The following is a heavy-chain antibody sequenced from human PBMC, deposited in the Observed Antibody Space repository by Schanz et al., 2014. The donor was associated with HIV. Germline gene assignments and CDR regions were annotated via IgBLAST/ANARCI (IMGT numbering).Heavy chain of an antibody. CDR1: GFTLSSYS. D-gene: IGHD2-21*02. V-gene: IGHV3-48*01. J-gene: IGHJ4*02. CDR3: AKAAVTDYLDY. Sequence: EVQLVESGGGLVQPGGSLRLSCVASGFTLSSYSMNWVRQAPGKGLECVSYMSYSSSAMYYADSVKGRFTISRDKAKNSLYLQMNSLRTEDTAVYYCAKAAVTDYLDYWGQGTLVTVSS. CDR2: MSYSSSAM.